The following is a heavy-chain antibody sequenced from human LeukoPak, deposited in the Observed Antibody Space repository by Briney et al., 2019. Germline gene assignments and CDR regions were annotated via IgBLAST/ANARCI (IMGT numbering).Heavy chain of an antibody. D-gene: IGHD4-17*01. CDR1: GFTFSSYE. CDR3: ARDKTLQDYGHYFDY. CDR2: ISSSGSTI. V-gene: IGHV3-48*03. J-gene: IGHJ4*02. Sequence: GGSLRLSCAASGFTFSSYEMNWVRQAPGKGLEWVSYISSSGSTIYYADSVKGRFTISRDNAKNSLYLQMNSLRAEDTAVYYCARDKTLQDYGHYFDYWGQGTLVTVSS.